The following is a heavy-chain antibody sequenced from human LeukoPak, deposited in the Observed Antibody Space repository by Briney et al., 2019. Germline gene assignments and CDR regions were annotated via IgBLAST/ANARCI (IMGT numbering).Heavy chain of an antibody. V-gene: IGHV3-30-3*01. CDR2: ISYDGSNK. CDR1: GFTFSSYA. Sequence: GGSLGLSCAASGFTFSSYAMHWVRQAPSKGLEWVAVISYDGSNKYYADSVKGRFTISRDNSKNTLYLQMNSLRAEDTAVYYCARDLTSGSLFDYWGQGALVTVSS. J-gene: IGHJ4*02. D-gene: IGHD1-26*01. CDR3: ARDLTSGSLFDY.